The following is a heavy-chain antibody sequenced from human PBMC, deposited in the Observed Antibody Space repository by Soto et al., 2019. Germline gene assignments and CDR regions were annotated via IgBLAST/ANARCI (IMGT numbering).Heavy chain of an antibody. D-gene: IGHD6-19*01. J-gene: IGHJ6*02. V-gene: IGHV3-23*01. CDR3: AKLAGADYYYYYGMDV. CDR1: GVTLSSYA. Sequence: LSCTASGVTLSSYAMSCVRQAAGKGLEWVSAISGSGGSTYYADSVKGRFTISRDNSKNTLYLQMNSLRAEDTAVYYCAKLAGADYYYYYGMDVCGQGTTVTVSS. CDR2: ISGSGGST.